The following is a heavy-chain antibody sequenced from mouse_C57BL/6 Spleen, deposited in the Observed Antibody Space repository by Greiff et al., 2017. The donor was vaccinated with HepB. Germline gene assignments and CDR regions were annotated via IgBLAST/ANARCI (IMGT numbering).Heavy chain of an antibody. J-gene: IGHJ2*01. V-gene: IGHV1-53*01. D-gene: IGHD1-1*01. Sequence: QVQLQQPGTELVKPGASVKLSCKASGYTFTSYWMHWVKQRPGQGLEWIGNINPSNGGTNYNEKFKSKAALTVDKSSSTAYMQLSSLTSEDSAVYYCARALLLRYYFDYWGQGTTLTVSS. CDR3: ARALLLRYYFDY. CDR2: INPSNGGT. CDR1: GYTFTSYW.